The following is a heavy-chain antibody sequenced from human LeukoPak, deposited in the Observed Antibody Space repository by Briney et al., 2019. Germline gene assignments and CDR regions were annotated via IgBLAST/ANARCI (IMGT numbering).Heavy chain of an antibody. CDR3: ARSTAGSYDY. J-gene: IGHJ4*02. CDR1: GFTFSDYW. Sequence: GGSLRLSCAASGFTFSDYWMSWVRQAPGMGLEWVANIKQDGSDKTYVDSVKGRFTISRDNAKNSLYLQMNSLRAEDTAVYYCARSTAGSYDYWGQGTLVTVSS. CDR2: IKQDGSDK. D-gene: IGHD6-19*01. V-gene: IGHV3-7*01.